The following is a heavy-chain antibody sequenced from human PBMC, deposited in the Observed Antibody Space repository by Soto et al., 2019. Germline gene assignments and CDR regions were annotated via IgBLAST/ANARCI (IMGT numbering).Heavy chain of an antibody. V-gene: IGHV6-1*01. CDR2: TYYRSKWYN. J-gene: IGHJ6*02. CDR3: ARDDSDIVVVPAAANYYYGMDV. Sequence: PSQTLSLTCAISGDSVSSNSAAWNWIRQSPSRGLEWLGRTYYRSKWYNDYAVSVKSRITINPDTSKNQFSLQLNSVTPEDTAVYYCARDDSDIVVVPAAANYYYGMDVWGQGTTVTVSS. D-gene: IGHD2-2*01. CDR1: GDSVSSNSAA.